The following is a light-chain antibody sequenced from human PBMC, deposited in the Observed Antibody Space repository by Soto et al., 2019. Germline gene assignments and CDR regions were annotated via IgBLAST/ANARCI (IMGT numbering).Light chain of an antibody. CDR2: DAA. CDR3: QKYNSYSST. Sequence: DIQMTQSPSTLSASVGDGVTITCRASQSISSWLAWDQQKPGKAPKLLIYDAASLESGVPSRFSGSGSGTEFTLTISSLQPDDFATYYCQKYNSYSSTFGQGTKVKIK. J-gene: IGKJ1*01. CDR1: QSISSW. V-gene: IGKV1-5*01.